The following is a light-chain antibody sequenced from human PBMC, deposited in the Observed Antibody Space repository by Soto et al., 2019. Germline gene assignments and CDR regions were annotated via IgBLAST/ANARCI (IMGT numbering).Light chain of an antibody. CDR1: SSDVGGYNY. CDR3: CSYAGSNNV. V-gene: IGLV2-8*01. Sequence: QSVLTQPPSASGSPGQSVTISCTGTSSDVGGYNYVSWYQQHPGKAPKLMIYDVSRRPSRVPDRFSGSKSGNTASLTVSGLQAEDEADYYCCSYAGSNNVFGTGTKVTVL. CDR2: DVS. J-gene: IGLJ1*01.